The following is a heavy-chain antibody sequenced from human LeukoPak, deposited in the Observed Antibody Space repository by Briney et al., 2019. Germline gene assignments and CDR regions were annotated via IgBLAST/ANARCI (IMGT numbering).Heavy chain of an antibody. CDR3: AREGIQLWFGGVGDWFDP. J-gene: IGHJ5*02. V-gene: IGHV3-30-3*01. CDR2: ISYDGSNK. Sequence: QPGRSLRLSCAASGFTFSSYAMHWVRQAPGKGLEWVAIISYDGSNKYYADSVKGRFTISRDNSKNTLYLQMNSLRAEDTAVYYWAREGIQLWFGGVGDWFDPWGQGTLVTVSS. CDR1: GFTFSSYA. D-gene: IGHD5-18*01.